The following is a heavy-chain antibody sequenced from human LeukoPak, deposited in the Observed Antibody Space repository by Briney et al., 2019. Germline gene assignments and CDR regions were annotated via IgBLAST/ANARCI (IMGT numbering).Heavy chain of an antibody. V-gene: IGHV3-73*01. CDR2: IRSKANSYAT. D-gene: IGHD1/OR15-1a*01. J-gene: IGHJ4*02. CDR3: STRITGTTGTDY. Sequence: PGGSLRLSCAASGFTFSGSTMHWVRQAPGKGLEWFGRIRSKANSYATVYAESVKDRFTIPRDDSKKTAYLQMNSLKTEDTAVYYCSTRITGTTGTDYWGQGTLVTVSS. CDR1: GFTFSGST.